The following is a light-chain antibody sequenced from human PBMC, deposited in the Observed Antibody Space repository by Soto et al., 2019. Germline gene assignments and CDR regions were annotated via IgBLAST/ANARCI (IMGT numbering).Light chain of an antibody. CDR3: QQYGSSPPIT. CDR2: GAS. J-gene: IGKJ5*01. Sequence: EIVLTQTPGTLSLSPGERATLSCRASQSVSSSYLAWYQQKPGQAPRLISYGASSRATGIPDRFSGSGSGTDFSLTISRLELEDFAVYYCQQYGSSPPITFGQGTRLEIK. CDR1: QSVSSSY. V-gene: IGKV3-20*01.